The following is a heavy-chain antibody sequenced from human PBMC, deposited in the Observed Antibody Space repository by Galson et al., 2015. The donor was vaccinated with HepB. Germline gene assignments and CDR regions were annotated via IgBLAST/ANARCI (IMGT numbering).Heavy chain of an antibody. D-gene: IGHD3-3*01. J-gene: IGHJ6*02. Sequence: SLRLSCAASGFTFSSYWMSWVRQAPGKGLEWVANIKQDGSEKYYVDSVKGRFTISRDNAKNSLYLQMNSLRAEDTAVYYCARAPYYDFWSGYYNYFYYGMDVWGQGTLVTVSS. CDR1: GFTFSSYW. CDR2: IKQDGSEK. V-gene: IGHV3-7*03. CDR3: ARAPYYDFWSGYYNYFYYGMDV.